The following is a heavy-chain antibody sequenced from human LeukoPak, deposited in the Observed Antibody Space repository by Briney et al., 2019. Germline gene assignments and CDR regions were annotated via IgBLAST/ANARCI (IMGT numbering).Heavy chain of an antibody. CDR1: GFTFSSYG. CDR2: ISYDGSNK. J-gene: IGHJ4*02. Sequence: GSLRLSCAASGFTFSSYGTHWVRQAPGKGLGWVAVISYDGSNKYYADSVKGRFTISRDNSKNTLYLQMNSLRAEDTAVYYCAKDGSVDIAMETRFDYWGQGTLVTVSS. CDR3: AKDGSVDIAMETRFDY. V-gene: IGHV3-30*18. D-gene: IGHD5-18*01.